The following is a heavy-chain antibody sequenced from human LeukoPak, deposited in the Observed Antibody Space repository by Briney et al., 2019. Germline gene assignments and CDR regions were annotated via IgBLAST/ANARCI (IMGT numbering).Heavy chain of an antibody. J-gene: IGHJ4*02. D-gene: IGHD3-3*02. CDR1: KFMFSTYC. CDR2: IKRDGSEK. Sequence: GGSLRLSCAASKFMFSTYCMGWVRQTPGKGLEWVANIKRDGSEKYSVDSVKGRFTISRDNAKNSLYLQMNSLRAEDTAVYYCARVILSIPQQGADEPFFFDFWGQGPLVTVSS. V-gene: IGHV3-7*03. CDR3: ARVILSIPQQGADEPFFFDF.